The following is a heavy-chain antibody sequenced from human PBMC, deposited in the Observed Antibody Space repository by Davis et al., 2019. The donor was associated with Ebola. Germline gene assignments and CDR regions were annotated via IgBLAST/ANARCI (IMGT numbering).Heavy chain of an antibody. D-gene: IGHD3-16*01. CDR1: GGSISSSSYY. CDR2: INHSGNT. CDR3: ARGSDYIWGKDDF. Sequence: SETLSLTCTVSGGSISSSSYYWSWIRQSPGKGLEWIGEINHSGNTKYNPSLKSRVSISVDTSKNQFSLSVTSVTAADTAVYYCARGSDYIWGKDDFWGQGNLVTVSS. V-gene: IGHV4-39*07. J-gene: IGHJ4*02.